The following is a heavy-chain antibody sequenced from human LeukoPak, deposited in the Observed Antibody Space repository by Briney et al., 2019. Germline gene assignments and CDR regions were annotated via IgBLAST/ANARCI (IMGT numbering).Heavy chain of an antibody. D-gene: IGHD6-6*01. CDR3: ASSRVLAFFDY. CDR1: GFTFRRYG. V-gene: IGHV3-23*01. Sequence: GGSLRLSCAASGFTFRRYGMSWVRQAPGKGLQWVSTISGTALSIYYADSVKGRFTISRDNAESTVYLQMNSLRAEDTAVYYCASSRVLAFFDYWGQGTLVTVSS. J-gene: IGHJ4*02. CDR2: ISGTALSI.